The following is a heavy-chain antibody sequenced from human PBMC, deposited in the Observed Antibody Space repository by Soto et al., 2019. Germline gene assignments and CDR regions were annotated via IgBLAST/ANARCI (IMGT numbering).Heavy chain of an antibody. Sequence: QVQLVDSGGGLGKPGGSLRLVCAASGFSFSDFYMTWIRQAPGKWLEWVSYISNSSRTIYYASSVKSRFTISRDNAKNSLYLQMNSLRAADTAVYYCARVQYFEWHFDLWGRGTLVTVSS. V-gene: IGHV3-11*01. CDR3: ARVQYFEWHFDL. J-gene: IGHJ2*01. D-gene: IGHD3-3*01. CDR1: GFSFSDFY. CDR2: ISNSSRTI.